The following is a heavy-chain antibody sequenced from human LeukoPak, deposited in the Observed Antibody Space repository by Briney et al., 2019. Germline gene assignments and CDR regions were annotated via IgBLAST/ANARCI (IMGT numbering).Heavy chain of an antibody. CDR1: GGSISSGGYS. CDR3: ARQNSGWYPFDY. J-gene: IGHJ4*02. D-gene: IGHD6-19*01. V-gene: IGHV4-30-2*01. CDR2: IYHSGST. Sequence: PSETLSLTCAVSGGSISSGGYSWSWIRQPPGKGLEWIGYIYHSGSTYYNPSLKSRVTISVDRSKNQFSLKLSSVTAADTAVYYCARQNSGWYPFDYWGQGTLVTVSS.